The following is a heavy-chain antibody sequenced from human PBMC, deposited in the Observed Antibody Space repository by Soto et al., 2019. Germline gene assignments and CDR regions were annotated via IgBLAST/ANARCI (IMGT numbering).Heavy chain of an antibody. D-gene: IGHD6-6*01. Sequence: QVQLVESGGGVVQPGRSLRLSCAASGFTFSSYAMHWVRQAPGKGLEWVAVISYDGSNKYYADSVKGRFTISRDNSKNALYLQMNSLRAEDTAVYYCARDISSSGYYYYGMDFWGQGTTVTVSS. J-gene: IGHJ6*02. CDR3: ARDISSSGYYYYGMDF. CDR2: ISYDGSNK. CDR1: GFTFSSYA. V-gene: IGHV3-30-3*01.